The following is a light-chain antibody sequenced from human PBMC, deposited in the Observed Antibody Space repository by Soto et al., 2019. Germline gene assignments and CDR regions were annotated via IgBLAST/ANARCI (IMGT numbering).Light chain of an antibody. Sequence: LSQSPGTLSLSTGERATLSCRASQSVSSRYLAWYQQKPGQAPRLLISDASIRATGIPNRFSGSGSGTDFTLTISSLQAEDFAVYYCQHRFNWPWTFRQATKVHI. CDR1: QSVSSRY. CDR2: DAS. J-gene: IGKJ1*01. V-gene: IGKV3D-20*02. CDR3: QHRFNWPWT.